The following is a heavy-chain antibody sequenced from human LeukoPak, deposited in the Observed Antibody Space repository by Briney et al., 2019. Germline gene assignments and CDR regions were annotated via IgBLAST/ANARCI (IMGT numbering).Heavy chain of an antibody. CDR1: GGSIDNYY. V-gene: IGHV4-59*01. CDR3: ARDLELGY. CDR2: ILYSGTT. Sequence: SETLSLTCTVSGGSIDNYYWSWIRQPPGEGLEWIGHILYSGTTSYTPSLKSRVTISLDTSKKQFSLKLPSVTAADTAVYYCARDLELGYCGQGILVTVSS. D-gene: IGHD6-6*01. J-gene: IGHJ4*02.